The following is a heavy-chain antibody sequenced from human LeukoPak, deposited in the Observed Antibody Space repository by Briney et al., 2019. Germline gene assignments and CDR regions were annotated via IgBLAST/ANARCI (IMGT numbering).Heavy chain of an antibody. Sequence: PSETLSLTCTVSGGSISSGSYYWGWIRQPPGKGMEWIGSIYYTGSSYYNPSLKSRVTISVDTSKNQFSLKLNSVTAADTAVYYCARLGSCSSGSCLNWFDPWGQGTLVTVSS. J-gene: IGHJ5*02. CDR1: GGSISSGSYY. D-gene: IGHD2-15*01. V-gene: IGHV4-39*01. CDR2: IYYTGSS. CDR3: ARLGSCSSGSCLNWFDP.